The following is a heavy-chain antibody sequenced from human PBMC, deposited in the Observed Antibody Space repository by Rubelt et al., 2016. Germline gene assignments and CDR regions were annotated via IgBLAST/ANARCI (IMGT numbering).Heavy chain of an antibody. D-gene: IGHD1-7*01. CDR2: IYYSGCT. J-gene: IGHJ4*02. Sequence: QLQLQESGPGLVKPSETLSLTCTVSGGSISSSSYYWGWIRQPPGKGLEWIGSIYYSGCTYYNPSLKLRVTISVDTSKTQFSLKLSSVTAADTAVYYCARDPRAGTTSFDYWGQGTLVTVSS. V-gene: IGHV4-39*07. CDR1: GGSISSSSYY. CDR3: ARDPRAGTTSFDY.